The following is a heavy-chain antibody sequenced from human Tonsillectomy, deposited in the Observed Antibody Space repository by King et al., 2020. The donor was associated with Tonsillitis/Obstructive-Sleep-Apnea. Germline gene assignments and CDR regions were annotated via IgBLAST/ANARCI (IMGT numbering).Heavy chain of an antibody. V-gene: IGHV4-59*01. Sequence: VQLQESGPGLVKPSETLSLTCTVSGGSISSYYWGWIRQPPGKGLEWIGYIYYSGSTNYNPSLKSRVTISVDTSKNQFSLKLSSVTAADTAVYYCASTIAVAGSGFDYWGQGTLVTVSS. CDR1: GGSISSYY. CDR3: ASTIAVAGSGFDY. D-gene: IGHD6-19*01. J-gene: IGHJ4*02. CDR2: IYYSGST.